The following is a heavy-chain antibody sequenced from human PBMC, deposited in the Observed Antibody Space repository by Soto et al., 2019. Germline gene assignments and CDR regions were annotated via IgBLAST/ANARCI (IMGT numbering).Heavy chain of an antibody. J-gene: IGHJ6*02. V-gene: IGHV5-10-1*01. Sequence: GESLKISCKGSGYSFTSYWISWVRQMPGKGLEWMGRIDPSDSYTNYSPSFQGHVTISADKSISTAYLQWSSLKASDTAMYYRASLVLEYDILTGPPSYYYGMDVWGQGTTVTVSS. CDR1: GYSFTSYW. CDR2: IDPSDSYT. CDR3: ASLVLEYDILTGPPSYYYGMDV. D-gene: IGHD3-9*01.